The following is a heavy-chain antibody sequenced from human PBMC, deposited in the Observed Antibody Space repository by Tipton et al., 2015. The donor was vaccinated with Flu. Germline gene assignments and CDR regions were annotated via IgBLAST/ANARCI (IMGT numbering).Heavy chain of an antibody. CDR2: IYYSGST. CDR3: ARVVNGDRGEWGDNWFDP. Sequence: TLSLTCTVSGGSIGSSSYYWGWIRQPPGKGLEWIGSIYYSGSTYYNPSLKSRVTISVDTSKNQFSLKLSSVTAADTAVYYCARVVNGDRGEWGDNWFDPWGQGTRVTVSS. V-gene: IGHV4-39*07. D-gene: IGHD3-10*01. J-gene: IGHJ5*02. CDR1: GGSIGSSSYY.